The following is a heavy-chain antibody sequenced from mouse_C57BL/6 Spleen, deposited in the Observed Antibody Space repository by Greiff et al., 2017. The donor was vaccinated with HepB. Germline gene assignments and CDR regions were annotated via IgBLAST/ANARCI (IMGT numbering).Heavy chain of an antibody. CDR2: INPSNGGT. Sequence: QDQLQQPGTELVKPGASVKLSCKASGYTFTSYWMHWVKQRPGQGLEWIGNINPSNGGTNYNEKFKSKATLTVDKSFSTAYMQLSSLTSEDSAVYYCARRQAYYKDAMDYWGQGTSVTVSS. J-gene: IGHJ4*01. CDR3: ARRQAYYKDAMDY. CDR1: GYTFTSYW. D-gene: IGHD2-12*01. V-gene: IGHV1-53*01.